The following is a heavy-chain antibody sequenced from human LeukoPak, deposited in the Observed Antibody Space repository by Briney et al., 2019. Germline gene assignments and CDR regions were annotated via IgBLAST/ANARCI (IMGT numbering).Heavy chain of an antibody. CDR3: ARRSGGNYHIDY. Sequence: PSETLSLTCSVSGGSISSGGYYWSWIRQPPGKGLEWIGYIYYSGSTNYNPSLKSRVTISVDTSKNQFSLKLSSVTAADTAVYYCARRSGGNYHIDYWGQGTLVTVPS. V-gene: IGHV4-61*08. CDR2: IYYSGST. J-gene: IGHJ4*02. CDR1: GGSISSGGYY. D-gene: IGHD1-26*01.